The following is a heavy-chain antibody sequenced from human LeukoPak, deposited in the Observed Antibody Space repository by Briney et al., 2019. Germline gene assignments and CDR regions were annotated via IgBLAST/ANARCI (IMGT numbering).Heavy chain of an antibody. CDR1: RGSISSSSYF. CDR2: INYSRSP. V-gene: IGHV4-39*07. J-gene: IGHJ3*02. CDR3: ARGGSYLSAFDI. Sequence: PSETLSLTCTVSRGSISSSSYFWGWIRQPPGKGLEWIGTINYSRSPYYNPSLRSRVTISLDTSKNQFSLKLSSVTAADTAMYYCARGGSYLSAFDIWGQGTMVTVSS. D-gene: IGHD1-26*01.